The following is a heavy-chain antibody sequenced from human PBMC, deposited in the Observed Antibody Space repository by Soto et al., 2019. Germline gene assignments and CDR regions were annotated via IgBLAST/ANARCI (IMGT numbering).Heavy chain of an antibody. J-gene: IGHJ4*02. D-gene: IGHD6-19*01. Sequence: GASVKVSCKASGYTFTSYAMHWVRQAPGQRLEWMGWINAGNGNTKYSQKFQGRVTITRDTSASTAYMELSSLRSEDTAVYYCARSEQWLVPSWVFDYWGQGTLVTVSS. CDR1: GYTFTSYA. V-gene: IGHV1-3*01. CDR2: INAGNGNT. CDR3: ARSEQWLVPSWVFDY.